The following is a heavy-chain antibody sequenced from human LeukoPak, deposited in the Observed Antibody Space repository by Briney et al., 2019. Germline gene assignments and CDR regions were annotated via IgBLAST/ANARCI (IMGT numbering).Heavy chain of an antibody. V-gene: IGHV4-59*01. CDR2: IYYSGST. CDR1: GGSISSYY. D-gene: IGHD3-22*01. CDR3: ARDTGRYYYDSDAFDI. J-gene: IGHJ3*02. Sequence: SETLSLTCTVSGGSISSYYWSWIRQPPGKGLEWIGYIYYSGSTNYNPSLKSRVTISVDTSKNQLSLKLSSVAAADTAVYYCARDTGRYYYDSDAFDIWGQGTMVTVSS.